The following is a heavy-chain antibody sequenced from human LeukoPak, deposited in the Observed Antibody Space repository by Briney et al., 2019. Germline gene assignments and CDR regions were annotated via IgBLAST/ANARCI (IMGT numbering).Heavy chain of an antibody. Sequence: PGGSLRLSCAASGFTFSSYGMHWVRQAPGKGLEWVAVISNDGSNKYYAYSVKGRFTISRDNSKNTLYLQMNSLRAEDTAVYYCAKDRGVAGGRGGTSIAALPWDYWGQGTLVTVSS. V-gene: IGHV3-30*18. CDR2: ISNDGSNK. D-gene: IGHD6-6*01. CDR3: AKDRGVAGGRGGTSIAALPWDY. J-gene: IGHJ4*02. CDR1: GFTFSSYG.